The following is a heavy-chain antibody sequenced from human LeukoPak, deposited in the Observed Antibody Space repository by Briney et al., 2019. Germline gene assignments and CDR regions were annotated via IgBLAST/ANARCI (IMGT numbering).Heavy chain of an antibody. CDR1: GYTLTELS. D-gene: IGHD3-10*01. Sequence: ASVKVSCKVSGYTLTELSMHWERQAPGKGLEWMGGFDPEDGETIYAQKFQGRVTMTGDTSTDTAYMELSSLRSEDTAVYYCATGGDAFDIWGQGTMVTVSS. V-gene: IGHV1-24*01. CDR2: FDPEDGET. J-gene: IGHJ3*02. CDR3: ATGGDAFDI.